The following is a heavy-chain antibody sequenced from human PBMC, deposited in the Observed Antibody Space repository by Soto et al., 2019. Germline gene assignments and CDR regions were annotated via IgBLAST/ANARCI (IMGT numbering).Heavy chain of an antibody. Sequence: EVQLLESGGGLVQPGGSLRLSCAASGFTFSSYAMSWVLQAPGKGLEWVSAISGSGGSTYYADSVKGRFTISRDNSKNTLNLQMNSRRAENTAVYYCAKASGDIVVVVASTGWIDYWGQGTLVTVSS. D-gene: IGHD2-15*01. CDR2: ISGSGGST. CDR3: AKASGDIVVVVASTGWIDY. CDR1: GFTFSSYA. V-gene: IGHV3-23*01. J-gene: IGHJ4*02.